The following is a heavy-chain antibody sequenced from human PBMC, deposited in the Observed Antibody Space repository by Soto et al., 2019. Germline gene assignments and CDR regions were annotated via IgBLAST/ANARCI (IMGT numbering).Heavy chain of an antibody. CDR2: INHSGST. CDR1: GGSFSGYY. J-gene: IGHJ4*02. Sequence: QVQLQQWGAGLLKPSETLSLTCAVYGGSFSGYYWSWIRQPPGKGLEWIGEINHSGSTNYNPSLKSRVTISVDTSKNQFSLELSSVTAADTAVYYCARPKIAAAGTFDYWGQGTLVTVSS. CDR3: ARPKIAAAGTFDY. D-gene: IGHD6-13*01. V-gene: IGHV4-34*01.